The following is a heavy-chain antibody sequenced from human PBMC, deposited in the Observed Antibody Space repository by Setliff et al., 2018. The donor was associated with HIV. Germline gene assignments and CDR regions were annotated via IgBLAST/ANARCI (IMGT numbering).Heavy chain of an antibody. CDR3: ARDQANYYDSSGYYYFDY. CDR2: IYTSGST. J-gene: IGHJ4*02. D-gene: IGHD3-22*01. V-gene: IGHV4-4*07. CDR1: GGSISSYY. Sequence: SETLSLTCTVSGGSISSYYWSWIRQPAGKGLEWIGRIYTSGSTNYNPSLKSRVTMSVDTSKNQFSLKLSAVTAADTAVYYCARDQANYYDSSGYYYFDYWGQGTLVTVSS.